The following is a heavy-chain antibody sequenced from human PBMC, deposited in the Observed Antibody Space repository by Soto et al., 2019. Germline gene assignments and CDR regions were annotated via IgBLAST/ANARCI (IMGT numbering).Heavy chain of an antibody. CDR2: IIPIFGTA. D-gene: IGHD6-13*01. Sequence: APVKVSCKASGGTFSSSAISWERLAPGHGLECMGGIIPIFGTANYAQKFQGRVTITADKSTSTAYMELSSLRSEDTAVYYCARFGYSSSWSYIDYWGQGTLVTVSS. CDR3: ARFGYSSSWSYIDY. V-gene: IGHV1-69*06. J-gene: IGHJ4*02. CDR1: GGTFSSSA.